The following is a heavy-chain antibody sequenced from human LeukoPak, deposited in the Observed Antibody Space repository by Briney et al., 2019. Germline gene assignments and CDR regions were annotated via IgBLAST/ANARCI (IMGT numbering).Heavy chain of an antibody. Sequence: GGSLRLFCAASGFTFSSYSMNWVRQAPGKGLEWGSSISTSSSYIYYADSVKGRFTISRDSAKNSLYLQMNSLRAEDTAVYYCARVPAYGSGRSVGYWGQGTLVTVSS. CDR1: GFTFSSYS. CDR3: ARVPAYGSGRSVGY. V-gene: IGHV3-21*01. D-gene: IGHD2-2*01. J-gene: IGHJ4*02. CDR2: ISTSSSYI.